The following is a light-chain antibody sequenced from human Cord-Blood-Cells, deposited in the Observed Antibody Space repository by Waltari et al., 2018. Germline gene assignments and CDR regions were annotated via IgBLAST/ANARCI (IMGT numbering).Light chain of an antibody. CDR3: SSYTSSSTWV. Sequence: QSALTQPASVSGSPGQSITISCTGTSSDVGGYNYVSWYQQHPGKAPKLMIYDVSKRPSGVSKRFSGSKSGNTASLTISGLQAEDEADYYGSSYTSSSTWVFGGGTKLTVL. CDR2: DVS. J-gene: IGLJ3*02. CDR1: SSDVGGYNY. V-gene: IGLV2-14*01.